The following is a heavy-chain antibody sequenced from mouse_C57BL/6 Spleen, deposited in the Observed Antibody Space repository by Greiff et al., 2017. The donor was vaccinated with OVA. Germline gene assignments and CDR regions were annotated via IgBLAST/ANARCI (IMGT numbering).Heavy chain of an antibody. V-gene: IGHV1-85*01. CDR1: GYTFTSYD. D-gene: IGHD2-1*01. CDR3: ARSGNYVFAY. J-gene: IGHJ3*01. Sequence: QVQLQQSGPELVKPGASVKLSCKASGYTFTSYDINWVKQRPGQGLEWIGWIYPRAGSTKYNEKFKGKATLTVDTSSSTAYMELHSLTSEDSAVYFCARSGNYVFAYWGQGTLVTVSA. CDR2: IYPRAGST.